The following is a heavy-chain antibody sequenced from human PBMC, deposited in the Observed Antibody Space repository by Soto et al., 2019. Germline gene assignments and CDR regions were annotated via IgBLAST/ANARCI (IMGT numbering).Heavy chain of an antibody. CDR2: ISYDGSNK. CDR3: ARDRLLGRGGFDY. J-gene: IGHJ4*02. V-gene: IGHV3-30-3*01. CDR1: GFTFSSYA. Sequence: QVQLVESGGGVVQPGRSLRLSCAASGFTFSSYAMHWVRQAPGKGLEWVAVISYDGSNKYYADSVTGRFTISRDNSKNTLYLQMNSLRAEDTAVYYCARDRLLGRGGFDYWGKGTLVTVSS. D-gene: IGHD3-10*01.